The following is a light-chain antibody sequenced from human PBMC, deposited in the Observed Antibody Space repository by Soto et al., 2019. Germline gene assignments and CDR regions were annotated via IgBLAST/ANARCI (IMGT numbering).Light chain of an antibody. V-gene: IGLV1-40*01. J-gene: IGLJ1*01. CDR1: SSDIGAGYD. Sequence: QSVLTQPPSVSEAPGQRVTISCTGTSSDIGAGYDVHWYQQLPGAAPKLLIYSNAIRPSGVPDRFSASKSGTSASLAITGLRAEDEADYYCQSYDSSMTNDVFGTGTKVTVL. CDR2: SNA. CDR3: QSYDSSMTNDV.